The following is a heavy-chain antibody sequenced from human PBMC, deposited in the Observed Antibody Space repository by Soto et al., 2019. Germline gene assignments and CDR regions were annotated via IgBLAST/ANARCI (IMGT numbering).Heavy chain of an antibody. J-gene: IGHJ4*02. Sequence: GGSLRLSCAASGFTFSSYGMHWVRQAPGKGLEWVAVIWYDGSNKYYADSVKGRFTISRDNSKNTLYLQMNSLRAEDTAVYYCARGPYSSSWYPFDYWGQGTLVTVS. CDR1: GFTFSSYG. CDR2: IWYDGSNK. D-gene: IGHD6-13*01. V-gene: IGHV3-33*01. CDR3: ARGPYSSSWYPFDY.